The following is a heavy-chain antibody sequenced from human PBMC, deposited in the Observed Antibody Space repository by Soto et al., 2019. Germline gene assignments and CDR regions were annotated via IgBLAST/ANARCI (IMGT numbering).Heavy chain of an antibody. D-gene: IGHD1-26*01. Sequence: QVQLAESGGGLVKPGGSLRLSCAASGFTFSDYYMSWIRQAPGKGLEWVSYMSSTSNYANYADSVKGRFTISRDNAKKSLYLQMNSLSAEDTAVYYCARVGSMGHGFDYWGQGTLVTVSS. CDR3: ARVGSMGHGFDY. V-gene: IGHV3-11*05. CDR1: GFTFSDYY. CDR2: MSSTSNYA. J-gene: IGHJ4*02.